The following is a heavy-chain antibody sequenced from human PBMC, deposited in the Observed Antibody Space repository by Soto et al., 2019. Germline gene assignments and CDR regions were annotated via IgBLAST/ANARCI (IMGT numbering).Heavy chain of an antibody. CDR1: GGTFSSYA. V-gene: IGHV1-69*13. Sequence: GASVKVSCKASGGTFSSYAISWVRQAPGQGLEWMGGIIPIFGTANYAQKFQGRVTITADESTSTAYMELSSLRSEDTAVYYCARRSRYSSGWRPLHYYYGMDVWGQGTTVTVSS. D-gene: IGHD6-19*01. J-gene: IGHJ6*02. CDR3: ARRSRYSSGWRPLHYYYGMDV. CDR2: IIPIFGTA.